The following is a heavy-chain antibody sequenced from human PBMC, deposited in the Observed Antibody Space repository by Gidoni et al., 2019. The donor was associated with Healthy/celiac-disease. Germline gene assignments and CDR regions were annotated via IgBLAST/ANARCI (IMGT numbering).Heavy chain of an antibody. J-gene: IGHJ3*02. CDR1: GFTFSSYG. CDR3: ARGYGANDAFDI. CDR2: IWYDGSNK. D-gene: IGHD4-17*01. Sequence: QVQLVESGGGVVQPGRSLRLSCAASGFTFSSYGMHWVRQAPGKGLEWVAVIWYDGSNKYYADSVKGRFTISRDNSKNTLYLQMNSLRAEDTAVYYCARGYGANDAFDIWGQGTMVTVSS. V-gene: IGHV3-33*01.